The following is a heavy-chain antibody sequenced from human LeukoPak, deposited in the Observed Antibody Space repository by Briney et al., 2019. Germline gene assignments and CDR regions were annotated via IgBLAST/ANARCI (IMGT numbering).Heavy chain of an antibody. V-gene: IGHV4-61*08. J-gene: IGHJ4*02. Sequence: SETLSLTCTVSGGSVSSGAYHWSWIRQPPGKGLEWIGYVYYSGSTKYSPSLKSRVTISVDTSKNQFSLKLSSVTAADTAVYYCARRNRSGSYDYWGQGTLVTVSS. CDR2: VYYSGST. CDR1: GGSVSSGAYH. CDR3: ARRNRSGSYDY. D-gene: IGHD3-10*01.